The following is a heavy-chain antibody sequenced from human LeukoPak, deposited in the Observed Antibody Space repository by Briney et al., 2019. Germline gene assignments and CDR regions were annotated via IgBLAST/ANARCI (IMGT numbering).Heavy chain of an antibody. CDR3: ARDGPTAFGYSGYGLSDP. CDR1: GFTFDDYA. Sequence: GGSLRLSCAASGFTFDDYAMHWVRQAPGKGLEWVSGISWNSGSIGYADSVKGRFTISRDNAKNSLYLQMNSLRADDTAVYYCARDGPTAFGYSGYGLSDPWGQGTLVTVSS. D-gene: IGHD5-12*01. J-gene: IGHJ5*02. CDR2: ISWNSGSI. V-gene: IGHV3-9*01.